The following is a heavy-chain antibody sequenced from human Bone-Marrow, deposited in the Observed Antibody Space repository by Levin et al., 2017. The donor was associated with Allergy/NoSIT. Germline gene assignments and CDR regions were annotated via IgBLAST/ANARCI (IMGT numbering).Heavy chain of an antibody. V-gene: IGHV4-59*01. D-gene: IGHD5-12*01. Sequence: SQTLSLTCTVSGQSITTFYWSWIRQPPGKGLEWIGHIFHTGNTNYSPSLKSRVTMSLDTSKNQLSLKLTSVTAADTAVYYCARSRSGDSTTCYDDYNYLAPWGKGAPVIVSS. J-gene: IGHJ5*02. CDR2: IFHTGNT. CDR3: ARSRSGDSTTCYDDYNYLAP. CDR1: GQSITTFY.